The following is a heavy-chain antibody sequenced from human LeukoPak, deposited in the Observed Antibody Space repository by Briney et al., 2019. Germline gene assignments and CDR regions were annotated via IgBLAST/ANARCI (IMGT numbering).Heavy chain of an antibody. D-gene: IGHD3-22*01. CDR3: ARVAYYYDSSGYYYV. V-gene: IGHV1-2*06. CDR1: GYTFTGYY. Sequence: SVKVSCKASGYTFTGYYMHWVRQAPGQGLEWMGRINPNSGGTNYAQKFQGRVTMTRDTSISTAYMELSRLRSDDTAVYYCARVAYYYDSSGYYYVWGQGTLVTVSS. J-gene: IGHJ4*02. CDR2: INPNSGGT.